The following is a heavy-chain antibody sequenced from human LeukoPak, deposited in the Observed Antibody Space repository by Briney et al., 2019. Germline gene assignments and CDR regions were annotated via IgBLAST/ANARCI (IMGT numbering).Heavy chain of an antibody. CDR2: IRSKAYGVTT. CDR1: GFTFSDYY. D-gene: IGHD3-10*01. Sequence: PGGSLRLSCAASGFTFSDYYMSWVRQAPGKGLEWVGFIRSKAYGVTTEHAASVKGRFTISRDDSKSIAYLKMNSLKTEDTAVYYCSRADYYGSGSPISLDVWGKGTTVTVSS. V-gene: IGHV3-49*04. CDR3: SRADYYGSGSPISLDV. J-gene: IGHJ6*04.